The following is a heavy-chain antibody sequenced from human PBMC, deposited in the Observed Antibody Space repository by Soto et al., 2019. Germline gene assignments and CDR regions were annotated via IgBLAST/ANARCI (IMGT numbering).Heavy chain of an antibody. Sequence: ASVKVSCKASGDTFASFGFSWVRQAPGQGLEWLGWISAYNGNTHYAQKVRDRVSLTTDTSTNTAYMELRSLTSDDTAVYYCARDQESITDRILQYWGQGTRVTVSS. CDR1: GDTFASFG. CDR3: ARDQESITDRILQY. V-gene: IGHV1-18*01. D-gene: IGHD3-10*01. CDR2: ISAYNGNT. J-gene: IGHJ4*02.